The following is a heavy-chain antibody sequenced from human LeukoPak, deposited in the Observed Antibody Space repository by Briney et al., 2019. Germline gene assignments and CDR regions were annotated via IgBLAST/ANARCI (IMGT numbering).Heavy chain of an antibody. CDR1: GFTFSSYS. CDR2: ISSSSSTI. CDR3: ARVLRLERPYYYYYMDV. V-gene: IGHV3-48*04. Sequence: GGSLRLSCAASGFTFSSYSMNWVRQAPGKGLEWVSYISSSSSTIYSADSVKGRFTISRDNAKNSLYLQMNSLRAEDTALYHCARVLRLERPYYYYYMDVWGKGTTVTISS. D-gene: IGHD1-1*01. J-gene: IGHJ6*03.